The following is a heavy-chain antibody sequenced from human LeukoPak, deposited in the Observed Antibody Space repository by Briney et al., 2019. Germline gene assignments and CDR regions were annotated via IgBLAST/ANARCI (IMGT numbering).Heavy chain of an antibody. Sequence: SETLSLTCTVSGGSISSYYWGWIRQPPGKGLEWIGSVYYSGTTSKKPSLKSRVTMSVDTSKKQCSLKLGSVTAADTAVYYCARDPDYHGSGRYPGGRYYFDHWGQGILVTVSS. D-gene: IGHD3-10*01. CDR1: GGSISSYY. CDR3: ARDPDYHGSGRYPGGRYYFDH. V-gene: IGHV4-39*07. CDR2: VYYSGTT. J-gene: IGHJ4*02.